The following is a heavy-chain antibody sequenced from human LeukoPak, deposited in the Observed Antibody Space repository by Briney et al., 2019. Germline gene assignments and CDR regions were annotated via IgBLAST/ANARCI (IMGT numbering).Heavy chain of an antibody. V-gene: IGHV3-53*01. CDR2: IYSGGST. J-gene: IGHJ4*02. CDR1: GFTVSSNY. CDR3: ARGGYDSSGYYVGFDY. D-gene: IGHD3-22*01. Sequence: GGSLRLSCAASGFTVSSNYMSWVRQAPGKGLEWVSVIYSGGSTYYADSVKGRFTISRDNSKNTLYLQMNSLRAEDTAVYYCARGGYDSSGYYVGFDYWGQGTLVTVSS.